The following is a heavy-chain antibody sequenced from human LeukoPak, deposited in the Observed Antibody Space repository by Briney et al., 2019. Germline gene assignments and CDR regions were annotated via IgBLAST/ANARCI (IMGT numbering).Heavy chain of an antibody. Sequence: GGSLRLSCAASGFTFSSYEMNWVRQAPGKGLEWVSYISSSGSTIYYADSVKGRFTISRDNAKNSLYLQMNSLRAEDTAVYYCASSPSSTYYYDSSGYSDIDYWGQGTLVTVSS. D-gene: IGHD3-22*01. CDR3: ASSPSSTYYYDSSGYSDIDY. CDR2: ISSSGSTI. CDR1: GFTFSSYE. J-gene: IGHJ4*02. V-gene: IGHV3-48*03.